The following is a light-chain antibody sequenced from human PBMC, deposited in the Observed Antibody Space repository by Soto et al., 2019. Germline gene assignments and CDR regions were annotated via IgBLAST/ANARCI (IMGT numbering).Light chain of an antibody. CDR3: LLYYGGQLGV. Sequence: QAVVTQEPSLTVSPGGTVTLTCASSTGAVTSSYYPNWFQQKPGQAPRALIYSTSNKYSWTPARFSGSLLGGKAALTLSGVQPEDEAEYYCLLYYGGQLGVFGGGTKLTVL. CDR2: STS. CDR1: TGAVTSSYY. J-gene: IGLJ2*01. V-gene: IGLV7-43*01.